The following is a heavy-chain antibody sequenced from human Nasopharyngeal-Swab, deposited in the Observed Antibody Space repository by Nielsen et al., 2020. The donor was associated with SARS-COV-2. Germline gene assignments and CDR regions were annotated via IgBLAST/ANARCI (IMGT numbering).Heavy chain of an antibody. Sequence: GASLKISCAASGFTFSDYYMSWIRQAPGKGLVWVSYISSSSSYTNYADSVKGRFTISRDNAKNSLYLQMNSLRAEDTAVYYCARDRLRQGYDFWSGYYPDAFDIWGQGTMVTVSS. D-gene: IGHD3-3*01. CDR1: GFTFSDYY. CDR2: ISSSSSYT. V-gene: IGHV3-11*06. J-gene: IGHJ3*02. CDR3: ARDRLRQGYDFWSGYYPDAFDI.